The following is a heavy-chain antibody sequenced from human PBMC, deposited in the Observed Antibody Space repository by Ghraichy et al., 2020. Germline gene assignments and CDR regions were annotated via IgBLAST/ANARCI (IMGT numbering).Heavy chain of an antibody. Sequence: ETLSLTCAVYGGSFSGYYWSWIRQPPGKGLEWIGEINHSGSTNYNPSLKSRVTISVDTSKNQFSLKLSSVTAADTAVYYCASGKVGLLLRNYYGMDVWGQGTTVTVSS. CDR3: ASGKVGLLLRNYYGMDV. D-gene: IGHD2-15*01. CDR2: INHSGST. J-gene: IGHJ6*02. CDR1: GGSFSGYY. V-gene: IGHV4-34*01.